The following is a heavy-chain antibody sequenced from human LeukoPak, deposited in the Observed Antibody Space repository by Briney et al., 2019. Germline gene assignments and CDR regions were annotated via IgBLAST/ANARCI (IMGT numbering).Heavy chain of an antibody. Sequence: PSETLSLTCTVSGYSITRGYFWGWIRQSPGKGLEWIASMFHSGSTYYNPSLKSRVTMSVDTSKNQFSLRLSSVTAADTAVYYCARTTEGYCRGRSCYSYYYYMDVWGKGTTVTVSS. D-gene: IGHD2-15*01. V-gene: IGHV4-38-2*02. J-gene: IGHJ6*03. CDR3: ARTTEGYCRGRSCYSYYYYMDV. CDR2: MFHSGST. CDR1: GYSITRGYF.